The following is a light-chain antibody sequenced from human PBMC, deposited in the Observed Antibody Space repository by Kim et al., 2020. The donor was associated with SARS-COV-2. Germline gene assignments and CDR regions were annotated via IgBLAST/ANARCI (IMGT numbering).Light chain of an antibody. Sequence: SALTQPASVPGSPGQSITISCTGASSDVGGHNYVSWYQQHPGKAPKLIIYDVSKRPSGVSDHFSGSKSGNTASLTISGLQAEDEGDYYCTSYSSRGTYVFGTGTKVTVL. J-gene: IGLJ1*01. CDR1: SSDVGGHNY. CDR2: DVS. CDR3: TSYSSRGTYV. V-gene: IGLV2-14*01.